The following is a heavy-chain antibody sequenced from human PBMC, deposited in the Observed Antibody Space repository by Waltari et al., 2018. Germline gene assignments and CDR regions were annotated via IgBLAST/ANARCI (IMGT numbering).Heavy chain of an antibody. CDR3: TTDLGGYQKYYFDS. CDR2: FIPIFGTA. V-gene: IGHV1-69*01. D-gene: IGHD5-12*01. J-gene: IGHJ4*02. CDR1: GGTFSSYS. Sequence: QVQLLQSGAEVKKPGSSVKVFCKTSGGTFSSYSFSWVRQAPGQGPQWMGGFIPIFGTATYPQKFQGRVTITADESTSTSYMELSSLTSEDTAVYYCTTDLGGYQKYYFDSWGQGTLVTVSS.